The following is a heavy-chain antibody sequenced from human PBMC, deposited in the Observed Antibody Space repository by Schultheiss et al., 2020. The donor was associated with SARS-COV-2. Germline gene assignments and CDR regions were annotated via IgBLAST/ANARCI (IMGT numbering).Heavy chain of an antibody. CDR1: GGSVSSTISNIIYY. D-gene: IGHD1-20*01. J-gene: IGHJ6*03. CDR2: IYASGST. CDR3: ARVNWKAAHQPFYYYYYMDV. V-gene: IGHV4-61*02. Sequence: SETLSLTCTVSGGSVSSTISNIIYYWGWIRQPAGKGLEWIGRIYASGSTNYNPSLKSRVTISVDTSKNQFSLQLSSVTAADTAVYYCARVNWKAAHQPFYYYYYMDVWGKGTTVTVSS.